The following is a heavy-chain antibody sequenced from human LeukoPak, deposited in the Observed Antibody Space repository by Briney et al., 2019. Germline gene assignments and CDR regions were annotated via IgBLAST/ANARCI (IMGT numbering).Heavy chain of an antibody. V-gene: IGHV1-69*05. CDR1: GGTFSSYA. CDR3: ARSLPGDPEDGYNLAFDY. CDR2: IIPIFGTA. D-gene: IGHD5-24*01. Sequence: SVKVSCKASGGTFSSYAISWVRQAPGQGLEWMGGIIPIFGTANYAQKFQGRVTITTDESTSTAYMELSSLRSEDTAVYYCARSLPGDPEDGYNLAFDYWGQGTLVTVSS. J-gene: IGHJ4*02.